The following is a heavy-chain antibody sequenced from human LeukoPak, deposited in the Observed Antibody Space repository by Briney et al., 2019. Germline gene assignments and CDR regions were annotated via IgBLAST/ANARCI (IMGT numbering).Heavy chain of an antibody. CDR1: GFTFSGSG. D-gene: IGHD3-16*01. V-gene: IGHV3-33*01. J-gene: IGHJ4*02. Sequence: GGSLRLSCAVSGFTFSGSGMHWVRQAPGKGLEWVAVIWYDGSKKYYADSVKGRFTISRDDSKNTLYLQMITLRADDTAVYYCARDFGVGPYYFDYWGQGTLVTVSS. CDR2: IWYDGSKK. CDR3: ARDFGVGPYYFDY.